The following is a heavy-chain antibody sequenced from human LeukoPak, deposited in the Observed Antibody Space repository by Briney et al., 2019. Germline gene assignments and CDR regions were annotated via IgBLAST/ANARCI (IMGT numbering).Heavy chain of an antibody. CDR1: GFTFRTYW. V-gene: IGHV3-7*01. J-gene: IGHJ4*02. CDR2: IKQDGSEE. CDR3: ARDLPLPYCGGDCYSY. D-gene: IGHD2-21*02. Sequence: GGSLRLSCAASGFTFRTYWISWVREAPGKGLEWLSNIKQDGSEEYYVDSVKGRFTISRDNAKNSLYLQMNSLRADDTAVYYCARDLPLPYCGGDCYSYWGQGTLVTVSS.